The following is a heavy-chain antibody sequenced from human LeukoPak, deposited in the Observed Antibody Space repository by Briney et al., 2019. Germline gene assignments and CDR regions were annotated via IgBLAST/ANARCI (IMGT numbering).Heavy chain of an antibody. D-gene: IGHD5-12*01. Sequence: SETLSLTCTVSGGSISSYYWSWIRQPAGKGLEWIGRIYTSGSTNYNPSLKSRVTMSVDTSKNQFSLKLSSVTAADTAVYYCARAGGYEGYYYYYMDVWGKGTTVTISS. J-gene: IGHJ6*03. V-gene: IGHV4-4*07. CDR1: GGSISSYY. CDR3: ARAGGYEGYYYYYMDV. CDR2: IYTSGST.